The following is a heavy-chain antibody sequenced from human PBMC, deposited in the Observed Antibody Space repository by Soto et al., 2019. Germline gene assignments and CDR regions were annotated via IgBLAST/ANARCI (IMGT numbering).Heavy chain of an antibody. CDR3: ARNGGSSAPLAY. CDR2: ISAYNGIA. D-gene: IGHD6-6*01. J-gene: IGHJ4*02. V-gene: IGHV1-18*01. Sequence: QVQLVQSGPEVNKPGASVKVSCKASGYSFTTYGITWVRQAPGQGLEWMGWISAYNGIANYAQKFQGRINMTKDTSTNTAYMELRSLRSDDPAVYYCARNGGSSAPLAYRVQGTLVTVSS. CDR1: GYSFTTYG.